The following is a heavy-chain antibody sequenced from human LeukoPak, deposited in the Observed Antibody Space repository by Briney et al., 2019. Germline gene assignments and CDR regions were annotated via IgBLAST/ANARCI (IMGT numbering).Heavy chain of an antibody. CDR1: GGSISSGSYY. J-gene: IGHJ4*02. Sequence: SQTLSLTCTVSGGSISSGSYYWSWIRQPAGKGLEWIGRIYTSGSTNYNPSLKSRVTMSVDTSKNQFSLKLSSVTAADTAVYYCARDRPAVPAAFDYWGQGTLVTVSS. V-gene: IGHV4-61*02. D-gene: IGHD2-2*01. CDR3: ARDRPAVPAAFDY. CDR2: IYTSGST.